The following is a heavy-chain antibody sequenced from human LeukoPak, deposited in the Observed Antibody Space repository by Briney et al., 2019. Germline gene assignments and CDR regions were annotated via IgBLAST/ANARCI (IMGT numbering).Heavy chain of an antibody. D-gene: IGHD5-12*01. CDR3: AGNDFYYFDY. CDR1: GGSISSSGYY. V-gene: IGHV4-39*01. J-gene: IGHJ4*02. Sequence: SETLSLTCTVSGGSISSSGYYWGWIRQSPGKGLEWIGSISYSGSTYLNPSLQSRLTISVDTSRNQFSLNLSSVTAADTGVYYCAGNDFYYFDYWGQGTLVTVSS. CDR2: ISYSGST.